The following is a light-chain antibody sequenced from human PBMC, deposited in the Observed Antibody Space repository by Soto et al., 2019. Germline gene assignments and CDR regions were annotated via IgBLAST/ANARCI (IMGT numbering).Light chain of an antibody. CDR1: NIGSKS. CDR2: DDS. V-gene: IGLV3-21*02. J-gene: IGLJ1*01. CDR3: QVWSGHSDGV. Sequence: SYELTQPPSVSVAPGQTARINCGADNIGSKSGHWYQQESGQAPVLVVYDDSDRPSGIPERFSGSNSGNTATLTISRVEAAGEAEYYFQVWSGHSDGVFGPGTKVTVL.